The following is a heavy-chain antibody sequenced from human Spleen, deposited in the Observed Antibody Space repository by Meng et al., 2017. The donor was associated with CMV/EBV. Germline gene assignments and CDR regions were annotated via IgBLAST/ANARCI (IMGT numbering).Heavy chain of an antibody. D-gene: IGHD4-17*01. V-gene: IGHV3-53*01. CDR1: GFTVSSNY. J-gene: IGHJ6*02. CDR3: AKGLYGDYYYYGLDV. Sequence: GESLKISCAASGFTVSSNYMSWVRQAPGKGLEWVSTINNSGSSIYYADSVKGRFTISRDNSKGTLFLRMNSLRVEDTAIYYCAKGLYGDYYYYGLDVWGQGTTVTVSS. CDR2: INNSGSSI.